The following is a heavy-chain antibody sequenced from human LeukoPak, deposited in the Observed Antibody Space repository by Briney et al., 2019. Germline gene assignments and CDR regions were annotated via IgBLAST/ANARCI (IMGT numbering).Heavy chain of an antibody. CDR3: ARIMYCGGDCYSDDAFDI. CDR2: IYYSGST. D-gene: IGHD2-21*02. J-gene: IGHJ3*02. CDR1: GGSISSYY. V-gene: IGHV4-59*12. Sequence: SETLSLTCTVSGGSISSYYWSWIRQPPGKGLEWIGYIYYSGSTNYNPSLKSRVTISVDTSKNQFSLQLNSVTPEDTAVYYCARIMYCGGDCYSDDAFDIWGQGTMVTVSS.